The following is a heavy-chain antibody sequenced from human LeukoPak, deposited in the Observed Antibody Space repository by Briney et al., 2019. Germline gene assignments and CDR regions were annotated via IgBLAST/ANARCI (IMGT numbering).Heavy chain of an antibody. D-gene: IGHD3-22*01. V-gene: IGHV3-23*01. CDR2: ISGSGGST. CDR1: GFTFSSYA. Sequence: GGSLRLSCAASGFTFSSYAMSWVRQAPGKGLEWVSAISGSGGSTYYADSVKGRFTISRDNSKNTLYLQMNSLRAEDTAVYYCAGYDSSGYFYWYFDLWGRGTLVTVSS. CDR3: AGYDSSGYFYWYFDL. J-gene: IGHJ2*01.